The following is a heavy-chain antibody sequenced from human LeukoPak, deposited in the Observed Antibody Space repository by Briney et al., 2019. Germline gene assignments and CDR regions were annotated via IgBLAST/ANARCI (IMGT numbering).Heavy chain of an antibody. CDR3: VRDPYDSSSYYYSYFDY. J-gene: IGHJ4*02. CDR2: INPNSGGT. CDR1: GYTFTSYA. D-gene: IGHD3-22*01. V-gene: IGHV1-2*02. Sequence: VASVKVSCKASGYTFTSYAMHWVRQAPGQRLEWMGWINPNSGGTKSAQKFQGRVTMTRDTSISTAYMELSRLRSDDTAVYYCVRDPYDSSSYYYSYFDYWGQGTLVTVSS.